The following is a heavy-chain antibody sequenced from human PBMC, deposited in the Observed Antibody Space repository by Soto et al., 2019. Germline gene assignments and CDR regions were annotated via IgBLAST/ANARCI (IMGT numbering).Heavy chain of an antibody. V-gene: IGHV3-30*18. D-gene: IGHD3-3*01. CDR3: AKSAKGVFGVVMSPALDPCDV. CDR1: GVTFRTYG. J-gene: IGHJ3*01. Sequence: QVHLVESGGGVVQPGRSLRLSCVVSGVTFRTYGIHWVRQAPGKGLEWVAVISYDGDTKFYADSVKGRFTISKDTSKNTVFLKMNSLATEDTALYFWAKSAKGVFGVVMSPALDPCDVWGQGTLVAVSS. CDR2: ISYDGDTK.